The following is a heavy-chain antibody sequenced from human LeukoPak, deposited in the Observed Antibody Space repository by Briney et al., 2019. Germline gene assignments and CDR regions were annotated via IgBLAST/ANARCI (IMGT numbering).Heavy chain of an antibody. D-gene: IGHD3-16*01. V-gene: IGHV3-30*03. Sequence: GGCLRLSCAASGFTLSSYGMHWVRQAPGKGLEWVAVISYAGSNKYYVDSVKGRFTISRDKAKNSLYLQMNSLRAEDTAVYYCASLWGGDYWGQGTLVTVSS. CDR1: GFTLSSYG. CDR3: ASLWGGDY. J-gene: IGHJ4*02. CDR2: ISYAGSNK.